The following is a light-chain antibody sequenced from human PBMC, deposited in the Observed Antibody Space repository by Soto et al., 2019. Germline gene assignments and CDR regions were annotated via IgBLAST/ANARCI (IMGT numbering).Light chain of an antibody. CDR2: AAS. Sequence: AIRMTQSPSSLSASTGDRVTITCRASQGISNYLAWYQQRPGKAPRVLIHAASTLQGGVPSRFSGSGSGTYFTLTLSSLQSEDFATYYCQHYYTEPWTFGQGTRVEIK. V-gene: IGKV1-8*01. CDR1: QGISNY. CDR3: QHYYTEPWT. J-gene: IGKJ1*01.